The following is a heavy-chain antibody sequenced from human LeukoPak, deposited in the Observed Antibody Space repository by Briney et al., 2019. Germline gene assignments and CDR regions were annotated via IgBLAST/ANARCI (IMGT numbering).Heavy chain of an antibody. CDR1: GFTFSNYW. D-gene: IGHD6-6*01. J-gene: IGHJ4*02. CDR2: IKQDGSTK. CDR3: ARIGYSSSSLVF. V-gene: IGHV3-7*01. Sequence: GGSLRLSCAASGFTFSNYWMTWVRQAPGRGLEWVANIKQDGSTKYYVDSLKGRLTISRDNARNSLYLQMDSLRVEDTAIYYCARIGYSSSSLVFWGQGTLVTVSS.